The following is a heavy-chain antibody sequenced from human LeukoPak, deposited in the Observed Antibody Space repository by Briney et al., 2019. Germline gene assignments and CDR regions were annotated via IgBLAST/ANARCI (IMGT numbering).Heavy chain of an antibody. V-gene: IGHV4-59*01. Sequence: SETLSLTCTVSGGSISSYYWSWIRQPPGKGLKWIGYIYYSGSTNYNPSLKSRVTISVDTSKNQFSLKLSSVTAADTAAYYCARGGSGWYRVYYYYMDVWGKGTTVTVSS. J-gene: IGHJ6*03. CDR3: ARGGSGWYRVYYYYMDV. CDR2: IYYSGST. D-gene: IGHD6-19*01. CDR1: GGSISSYY.